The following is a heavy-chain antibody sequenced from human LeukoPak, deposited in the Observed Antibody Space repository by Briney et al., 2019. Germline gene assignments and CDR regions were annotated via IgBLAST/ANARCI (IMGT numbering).Heavy chain of an antibody. CDR2: IRNDGSNK. Sequence: GGSLRLSCAASGFTFSSYGMHWVRQAPGKGLEWVAFIRNDGSNKYYADSVKGRFTISRDNSKNTLYLQMNSLRAEDTAVYYCARVSVVVAANDGAFDIWGQGTMVTVSS. CDR1: GFTFSSYG. D-gene: IGHD2-15*01. CDR3: ARVSVVVAANDGAFDI. J-gene: IGHJ3*02. V-gene: IGHV3-30*02.